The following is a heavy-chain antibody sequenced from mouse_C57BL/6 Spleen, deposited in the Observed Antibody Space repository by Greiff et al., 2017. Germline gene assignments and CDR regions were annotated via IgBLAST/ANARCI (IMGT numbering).Heavy chain of an antibody. CDR1: GYTFTSYG. V-gene: IGHV1-81*01. D-gene: IGHD2-4*01. CDR2: IYPRSGNT. Sequence: QVQLQQSGAELARPGASVKLSCKASGYTFTSYGISWVKQRTGQGLEWIGEIYPRSGNTYYNEKFKGKATLTADKSSSTAYMELRSLTSEDSAVYFCAPVYYDYDGGYYFDYWGQGTTLTVSS. J-gene: IGHJ2*01. CDR3: APVYYDYDGGYYFDY.